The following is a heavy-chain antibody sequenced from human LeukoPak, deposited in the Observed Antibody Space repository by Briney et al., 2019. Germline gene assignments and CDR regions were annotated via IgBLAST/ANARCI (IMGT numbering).Heavy chain of an antibody. CDR1: GFTVGSNY. CDR3: ARGSYYYDSSGHFDY. Sequence: GGSLRLSCAASGFTVGSNYMSWVRQAPGKGLEWVSVIYSGGSTYYADSVKGRFTISRDNSKNTLYLQVNSLRAGDTAVYYCARGSYYYDSSGHFDYWGQGTLVTVSS. V-gene: IGHV3-66*01. J-gene: IGHJ4*02. CDR2: IYSGGST. D-gene: IGHD3-22*01.